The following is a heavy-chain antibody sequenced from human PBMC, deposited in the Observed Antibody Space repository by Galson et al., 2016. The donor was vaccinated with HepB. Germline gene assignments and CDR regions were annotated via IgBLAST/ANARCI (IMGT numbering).Heavy chain of an antibody. D-gene: IGHD4-23*01. V-gene: IGHV3-11*06. Sequence: SLRLSCAASGFSFSDYYMSWVRQAPGKGLECISYISSSSSYANYADSVKGRFTISRDNTKNALYLQMNTLRVEDTAIYFCARQRPSEYGGAFDIWGQGTMVTVSS. J-gene: IGHJ3*02. CDR2: ISSSSSYA. CDR1: GFSFSDYY. CDR3: ARQRPSEYGGAFDI.